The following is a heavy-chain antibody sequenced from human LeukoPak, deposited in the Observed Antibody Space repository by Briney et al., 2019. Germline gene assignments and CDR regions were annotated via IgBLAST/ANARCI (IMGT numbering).Heavy chain of an antibody. Sequence: ASVKVSCKASGYIFTRYGISWVRQAPGQGLEWMGWISPYNANKNYAQKLQGRVTLTTDTSTNTAYMDLSSLRSDDTAVYYCARVLHKRNYDSTTYYGYWGQGTLVTVSS. CDR3: ARVLHKRNYDSTTYYGY. V-gene: IGHV1-18*01. D-gene: IGHD3-22*01. J-gene: IGHJ4*02. CDR2: ISPYNANK. CDR1: GYIFTRYG.